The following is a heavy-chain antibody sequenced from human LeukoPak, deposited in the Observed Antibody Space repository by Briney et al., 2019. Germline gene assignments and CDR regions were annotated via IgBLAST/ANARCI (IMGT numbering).Heavy chain of an antibody. J-gene: IGHJ4*02. Sequence: SETLSLTCAVYGGSFSGYYWSWIRQPPGKGLEWIGSIYYSGSTYYNPSLKSRVTISVDTSKNQFSLKLSSVTAADTAVYYCARDPVVPAANEPGRAPFDYWGQGTLVTVSS. CDR3: ARDPVVPAANEPGRAPFDY. V-gene: IGHV4-34*01. CDR2: IYYSGST. CDR1: GGSFSGYY. D-gene: IGHD2-2*01.